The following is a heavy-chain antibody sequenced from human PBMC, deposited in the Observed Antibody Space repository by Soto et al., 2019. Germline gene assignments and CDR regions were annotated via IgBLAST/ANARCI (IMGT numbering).Heavy chain of an antibody. CDR3: AKDLQAYGDYNYYYYGMDV. V-gene: IGHV3-30*18. CDR2: ISYDGHNK. Sequence: QVQLVESGGGVVQPGGSLRLSCTASGFTFTTFGIHWVRQAPGKGLGWGALISYDGHNKYYSDSVKGRFTISRDNYKNTLSLQMNSLRAEDTAVYYCAKDLQAYGDYNYYYYGMDVWGQGTTVSVSS. J-gene: IGHJ6*02. D-gene: IGHD4-17*01. CDR1: GFTFTTFG.